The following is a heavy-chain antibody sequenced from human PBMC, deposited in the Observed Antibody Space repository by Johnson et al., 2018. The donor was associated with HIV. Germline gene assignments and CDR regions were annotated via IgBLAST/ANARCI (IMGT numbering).Heavy chain of an antibody. V-gene: IGHV3-23*04. Sequence: MLLVESGGGFVQPGGSLRLSCAASGFRFNDYALSWVRQAPGKGLEWVSAISFTDMTYYADSVKGRVSISRDNSMNTLYLQMNNLRADDTAVYYCAKKFCGGSCSDRHYAAFDIWGQGTMVTVSS. CDR3: AKKFCGGSCSDRHYAAFDI. J-gene: IGHJ3*02. D-gene: IGHD2-21*01. CDR1: GFRFNDYA. CDR2: ISFTDMT.